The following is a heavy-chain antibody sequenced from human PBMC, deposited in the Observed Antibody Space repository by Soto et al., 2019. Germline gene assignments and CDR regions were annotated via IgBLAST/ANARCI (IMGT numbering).Heavy chain of an antibody. V-gene: IGHV1-18*01. CDR3: ARDRLGATGDY. J-gene: IGHJ4*02. Sequence: ASVKVSCKASGYTFTSYGISWVRQAPGQGLEWMGWISAYNTNTNYAQKLQGRVTMTTDTSTSTSYMELRSLRSDDTAVYFCARDRLGATGDYWGQGTLVTVYS. CDR1: GYTFTSYG. CDR2: ISAYNTNT. D-gene: IGHD1-26*01.